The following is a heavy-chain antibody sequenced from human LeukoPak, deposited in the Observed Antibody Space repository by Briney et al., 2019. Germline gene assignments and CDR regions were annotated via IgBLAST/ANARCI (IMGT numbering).Heavy chain of an antibody. V-gene: IGHV3-30-3*01. J-gene: IGHJ4*02. D-gene: IGHD2-2*01. Sequence: TGGSLRLSCAASGFTFSSYAMHWVRQAPGKGLEWVAVISYDGSNKYYADSVKGRFTISRDNSKNTLYLQMNSLRAEDTAVYYCAGGAAEGYCSSTSCYAPGGYWGQGTLVTVSS. CDR3: AGGAAEGYCSSTSCYAPGGY. CDR2: ISYDGSNK. CDR1: GFTFSSYA.